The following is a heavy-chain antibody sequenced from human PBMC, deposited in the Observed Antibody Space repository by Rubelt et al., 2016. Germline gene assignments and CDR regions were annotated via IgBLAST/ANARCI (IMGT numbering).Heavy chain of an antibody. CDR2: ISAYNGDT. V-gene: IGHV1-18*01. D-gene: IGHD4-17*01. CDR3: GRAWDYGDRFPIDD. CDR1: GYSFITYA. J-gene: IGHJ4*02. Sequence: QVQLVQSGAEMRKPGASVKVSCPTSGYSFITYAVNWVRQAPGQGLEWMGWISAYNGDTKYAHKLQGRVTLTTDTSTNTAYMELTNLKSDDTAVYYCGRAWDYGDRFPIDDWGQGTLVTVSS.